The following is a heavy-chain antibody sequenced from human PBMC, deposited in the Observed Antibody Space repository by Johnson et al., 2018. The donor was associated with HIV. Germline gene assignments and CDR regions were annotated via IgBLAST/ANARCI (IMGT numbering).Heavy chain of an antibody. V-gene: IGHV3-30*02. CDR1: GFTFTSYG. Sequence: QVPLVESGGGVVQPGGSLRLSCAASGFTFTSYGMHWVRQAPGKGLEWVAFIRYDGSNKYYADYVKGRFTISRVNSKNTLYLQMNSLRAEDTAVYYCARDSQWELRPDAFDIWGQGTMVTVSS. CDR2: IRYDGSNK. J-gene: IGHJ3*02. CDR3: ARDSQWELRPDAFDI. D-gene: IGHD1-26*01.